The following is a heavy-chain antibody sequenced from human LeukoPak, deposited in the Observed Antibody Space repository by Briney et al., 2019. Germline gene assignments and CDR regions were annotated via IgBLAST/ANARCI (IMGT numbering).Heavy chain of an antibody. D-gene: IGHD1-26*01. Sequence: TGGSLRLSCAASGFTFSSYAMHWVRQAPGKGLEWVAVISYDGSNKYYADSVKGRFTISRDNSKNTLYLQMNSLRAEDTAVYYCARDLGPVGATNHVYYYYYGMDVWGQGTTVTVSS. J-gene: IGHJ6*02. CDR3: ARDLGPVGATNHVYYYYYGMDV. V-gene: IGHV3-30-3*01. CDR2: ISYDGSNK. CDR1: GFTFSSYA.